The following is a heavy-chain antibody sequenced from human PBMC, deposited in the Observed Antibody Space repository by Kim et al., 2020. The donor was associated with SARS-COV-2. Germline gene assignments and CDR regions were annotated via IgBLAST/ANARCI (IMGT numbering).Heavy chain of an antibody. V-gene: IGHV1-18*04. CDR2: ISAYNGNT. D-gene: IGHD2-2*02. J-gene: IGHJ6*02. CDR1: GYTFTSYG. CDR3: ARDRWVGVVVPAAIRYYYYGMDV. Sequence: ASVKVSCKASGYTFTSYGISWVRQAPGQGLEWMGWISAYNGNTNYAQKLQGRVTMTTDTSTSTAYMELRSLRSDDTAVYYCARDRWVGVVVPAAIRYYYYGMDVWGQGTTVTVSS.